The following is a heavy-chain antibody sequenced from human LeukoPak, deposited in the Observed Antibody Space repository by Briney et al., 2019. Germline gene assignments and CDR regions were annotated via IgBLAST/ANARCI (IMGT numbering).Heavy chain of an antibody. V-gene: IGHV4-4*02. J-gene: IGHJ4*02. Sequence: SGTLSLTCSVSGESIMSSNWWSWVRQPPGKGLEWVGEIYHSGTTNYNPSLKSRVTISLATSTNQFFVEVRPVNAADGAVYYCSNKVYCSTTSCHLAGYWGLGSLVTVSS. CDR1: GESIMSSNW. CDR2: IYHSGTT. CDR3: SNKVYCSTTSCHLAGY. D-gene: IGHD2-2*01.